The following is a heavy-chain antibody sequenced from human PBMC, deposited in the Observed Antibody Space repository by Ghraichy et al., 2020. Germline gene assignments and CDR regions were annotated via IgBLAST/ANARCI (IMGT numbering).Heavy chain of an antibody. Sequence: GGSLRLSCAASGFTFSSYAMSWVRQAPGKGLEWVSAISGSGGSTYYADSVKGRFTISRDNSKNTLYLQMNSLRAEDTAVYYCAKDLESMTFNYIVATITDYGMDVWGQGTTVTVSS. V-gene: IGHV3-23*01. D-gene: IGHD5-12*01. CDR2: ISGSGGST. J-gene: IGHJ6*02. CDR3: AKDLESMTFNYIVATITDYGMDV. CDR1: GFTFSSYA.